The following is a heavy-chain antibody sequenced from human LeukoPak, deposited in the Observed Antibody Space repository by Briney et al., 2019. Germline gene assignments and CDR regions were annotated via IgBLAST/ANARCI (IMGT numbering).Heavy chain of an antibody. CDR3: ATELVGSHSSFFEH. V-gene: IGHV3-21*01. CDR2: ISTSTSYI. Sequence: GGSLRLSCAASGFTFSSYAMSWVRQAPGKGLEWVASISTSTSYIYYADSVKGRFTITRDNAKKTLYLQMNSLRSEDTAVYYCATELVGSHSSFFEHWGQGTLVIVSS. J-gene: IGHJ4*02. D-gene: IGHD1-26*01. CDR1: GFTFSSYA.